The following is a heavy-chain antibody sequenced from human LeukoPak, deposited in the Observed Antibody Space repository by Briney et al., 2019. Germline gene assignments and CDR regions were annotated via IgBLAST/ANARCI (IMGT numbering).Heavy chain of an antibody. D-gene: IGHD5-18*01. J-gene: IGHJ4*02. CDR2: IYHSEST. CDR3: ARGLGISRTAVVLYFDY. Sequence: SQTLSLACAVSGGPISSGGYSWSWIRQPPGKGLEWIGYIYHSESTYYNPSLKSRVTISVDRSKNQFSLKLSSVTAADTAVYYCARGLGISRTAVVLYFDYWGQGTLVTVSS. V-gene: IGHV4-30-2*01. CDR1: GGPISSGGYS.